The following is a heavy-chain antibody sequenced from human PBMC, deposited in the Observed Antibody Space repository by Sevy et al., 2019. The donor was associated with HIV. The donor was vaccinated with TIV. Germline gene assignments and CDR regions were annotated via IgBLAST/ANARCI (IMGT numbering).Heavy chain of an antibody. CDR2: IYYSGST. V-gene: IGHV4-59*01. CDR3: ARNIVITNPHFDY. D-gene: IGHD5-12*01. J-gene: IGHJ4*02. Sequence: SETLSLTCTVSGDSISTYYWAWIRQPPGKGLEWIGYIYYSGSTNYNPSLKSRVTISVDTSKNQFSLKLNSVTAADTAVYYCARNIVITNPHFDYWGQGTLVTVSS. CDR1: GDSISTYY.